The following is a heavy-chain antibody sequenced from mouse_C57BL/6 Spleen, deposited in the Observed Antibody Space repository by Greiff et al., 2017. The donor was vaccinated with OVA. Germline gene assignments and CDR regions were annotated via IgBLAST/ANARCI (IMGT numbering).Heavy chain of an antibody. Sequence: EVQLQQSGPELVKPGASVKISCKASGYTFTDYYMNWVKQSHGKSLEWIGDINPNNGGTSYNQKFKGKATLTVDKSSSTAYMELRSLTSEDSAVYYCARSGYDYEGFAYWGQGTLVTVSA. CDR2: INPNNGGT. J-gene: IGHJ3*01. CDR3: ARSGYDYEGFAY. D-gene: IGHD2-4*01. V-gene: IGHV1-26*01. CDR1: GYTFTDYY.